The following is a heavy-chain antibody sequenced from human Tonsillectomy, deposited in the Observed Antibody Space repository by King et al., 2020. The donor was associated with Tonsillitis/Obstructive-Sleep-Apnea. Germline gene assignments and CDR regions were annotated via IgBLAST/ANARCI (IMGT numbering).Heavy chain of an antibody. CDR1: GFTFSTYW. Sequence: VQLVESGGGLVQPGGSLRLSCAASGFTFSTYWMTWVRQAPGKGLEWVANIKQDGSEKYYVDSVKGRFTISRDNAKNSLYLQMNSLRAEDTAVYYCARNVVPAAKYYYYGMDVWGQGTTVTVSS. J-gene: IGHJ6*02. D-gene: IGHD2-2*01. CDR2: IKQDGSEK. CDR3: ARNVVPAAKYYYYGMDV. V-gene: IGHV3-7*03.